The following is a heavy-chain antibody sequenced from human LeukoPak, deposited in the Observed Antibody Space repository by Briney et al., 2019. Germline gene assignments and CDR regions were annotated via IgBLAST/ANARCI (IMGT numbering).Heavy chain of an antibody. J-gene: IGHJ4*02. Sequence: GGSLRLSCAASGFTFSSYAMHWVRQAPGKGLGWVAVISYDGSNKYYADSVAGRFPISRDNSKTALYLQMNSLRAEDTAVYYCARDGGSYRSLDYWGPGTLVTVSS. CDR2: ISYDGSNK. V-gene: IGHV3-30-3*01. CDR1: GFTFSSYA. D-gene: IGHD1-26*01. CDR3: ARDGGSYRSLDY.